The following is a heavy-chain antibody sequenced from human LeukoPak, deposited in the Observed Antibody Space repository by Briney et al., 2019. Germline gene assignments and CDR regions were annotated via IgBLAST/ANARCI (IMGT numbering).Heavy chain of an antibody. Sequence: ASVKVSCKASGYTFTSYGISWVRQAPGQGLEWMGWISAYNGNTNYAQKLQGRVTMTTDTSTSTAYMELRSLRSDDTAVYYCARADGDIVVVPAEFWFDPWGQGTLVTVSS. CDR3: ARADGDIVVVPAEFWFDP. CDR2: ISAYNGNT. CDR1: GYTFTSYG. V-gene: IGHV1-18*01. J-gene: IGHJ5*02. D-gene: IGHD2-2*01.